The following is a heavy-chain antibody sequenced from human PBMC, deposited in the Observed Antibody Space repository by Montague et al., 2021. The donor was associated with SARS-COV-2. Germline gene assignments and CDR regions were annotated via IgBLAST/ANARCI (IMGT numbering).Heavy chain of an antibody. J-gene: IGHJ4*02. CDR2: ISHSGSA. V-gene: IGHV4-34*01. CDR1: GGSFSGYY. CDR3: ARADFWSGYLYFDY. Sequence: SETLSLTCAVYGGSFSGYYWSWIRQPPGKGLEWIGEISHSGSANYNPSLKSRVTISVDTSKNQFSLKLSSVTAADTAVYYCARADFWSGYLYFDYWGQGTLVTVSS. D-gene: IGHD3-3*01.